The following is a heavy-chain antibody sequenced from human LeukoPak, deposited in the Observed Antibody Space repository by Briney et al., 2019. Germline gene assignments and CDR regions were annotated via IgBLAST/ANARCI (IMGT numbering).Heavy chain of an antibody. V-gene: IGHV3-74*01. J-gene: IGHJ4*02. CDR3: ARVYGGYGDYYFDY. CDR2: INDDGSST. CDR1: GFTFSQYW. Sequence: GGSLRLSCAASGFTFSQYWMYWVRQAPGKGLVWVSRINDDGSSTTYADSVKGRFTISRDNAKNTLSLQMNSLRAEDTAVYYCARVYGGYGDYYFDYWGQGTLVTVSS. D-gene: IGHD4-17*01.